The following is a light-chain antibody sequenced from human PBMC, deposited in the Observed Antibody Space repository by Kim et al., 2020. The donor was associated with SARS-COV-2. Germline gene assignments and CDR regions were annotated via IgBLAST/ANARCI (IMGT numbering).Light chain of an antibody. Sequence: ETVLTQSPGTLSLSPGDTATLSCRASQTVMEEYLVWYQHKPGQTPRLLIYSASSRAPGIPDRFTGGGSGTDFTLTISRLGPEDSAVYYCQQHNTSPYTFGPGTKLEI. J-gene: IGKJ2*01. CDR3: QQHNTSPYT. V-gene: IGKV3-20*01. CDR2: SAS. CDR1: QTVMEEY.